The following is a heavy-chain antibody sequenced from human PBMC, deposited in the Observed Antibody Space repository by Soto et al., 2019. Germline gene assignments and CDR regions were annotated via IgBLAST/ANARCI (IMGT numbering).Heavy chain of an antibody. CDR3: AQTAYFDAFDI. D-gene: IGHD1-1*01. CDR2: SRKKPGFYTR. J-gene: IGHJ3*02. V-gene: IGHV3-72*01. Sequence: GGSLRLSCVASGFTFSDHYIDWVRQAPGKGLEWVGRSRKKPGFYTREYAASVKGRFTISRDDSKNSMYLEMNSLKGEDTAVYYCAQTAYFDAFDIWGQGTMVTVSS. CDR1: GFTFSDHY.